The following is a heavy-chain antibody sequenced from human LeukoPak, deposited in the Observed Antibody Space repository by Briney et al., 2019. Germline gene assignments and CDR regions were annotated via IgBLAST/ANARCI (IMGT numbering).Heavy chain of an antibody. CDR2: ISGSGGST. J-gene: IGHJ6*02. CDR3: AKDKEVPYDSGDLYYYYGMDV. Sequence: ETLSLTCTVSGGSISSGGYYWSWVRQAPGKGLEWVSAISGSGGSTYYADSVKGRFTISRDNSKNTLYLQMNSLRAEDTAVYYCAKDKEVPYDSGDLYYYYGMDVWGQGTTVTVSS. V-gene: IGHV3-23*01. CDR1: GGSISSGGYY. D-gene: IGHD3-22*01.